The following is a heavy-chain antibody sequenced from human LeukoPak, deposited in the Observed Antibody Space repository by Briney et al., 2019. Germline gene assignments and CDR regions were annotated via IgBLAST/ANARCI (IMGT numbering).Heavy chain of an antibody. CDR2: ISGSGGST. V-gene: IGHV3-23*01. J-gene: IGHJ5*02. Sequence: PGASLRLSCAASGFTLSSYAMSWVRQAPGKGLEWVSAISGSGGSTYYADSVKGRFTISRDNSKNTLYLQMNSLRAEDTAVYYCAKQYSSSFLDWSDPWGQGTLVTVSS. CDR1: GFTLSSYA. D-gene: IGHD6-6*01. CDR3: AKQYSSSFLDWSDP.